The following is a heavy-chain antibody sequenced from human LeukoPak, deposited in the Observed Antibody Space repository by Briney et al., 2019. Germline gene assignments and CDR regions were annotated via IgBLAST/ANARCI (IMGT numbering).Heavy chain of an antibody. D-gene: IGHD1-26*01. J-gene: IGHJ4*02. Sequence: GGSLRLSCAASGFTFSSYAMTWVRQAPGKGLEWVSSISNSGGSTYYADSVKGRFTVSRDNSKNTLYLQMNSLRAEDTAVYYCAKGAGAIAYDYWGQGTLVTVSS. CDR3: AKGAGAIAYDY. CDR2: ISNSGGST. V-gene: IGHV3-23*01. CDR1: GFTFSSYA.